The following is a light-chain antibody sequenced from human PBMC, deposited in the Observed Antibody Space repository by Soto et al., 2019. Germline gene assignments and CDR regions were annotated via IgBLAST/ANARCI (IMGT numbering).Light chain of an antibody. V-gene: IGKV1-8*01. CDR2: AAS. J-gene: IGKJ5*01. Sequence: AIRITQSPSSLSSSTGHRVNITCGASQGISSYVAWYQQKPGKAPKLLIYAASTLQSGVPSRCRGSGAVTEFTLTISGLMPEDFETYHCQQLTTLPFTFGQGTRLEIK. CDR1: QGISSY. CDR3: QQLTTLPFT.